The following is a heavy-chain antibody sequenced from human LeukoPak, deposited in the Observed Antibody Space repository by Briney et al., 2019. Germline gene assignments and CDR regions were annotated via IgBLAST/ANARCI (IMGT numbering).Heavy chain of an antibody. Sequence: KPSETLSLTCAVYGGSFSGYYWSWIRQPPGKGLEWIGEINHSGSTNYNPSLKSRVTISVDTSKNQFSLKLSSVTAADTAVYYCARGPRDFWSGYYYYYYMDVWGKGTTVTVSS. CDR3: ARGPRDFWSGYYYYYYMDV. CDR2: INHSGST. D-gene: IGHD3-3*01. CDR1: GGSFSGYY. J-gene: IGHJ6*03. V-gene: IGHV4-34*01.